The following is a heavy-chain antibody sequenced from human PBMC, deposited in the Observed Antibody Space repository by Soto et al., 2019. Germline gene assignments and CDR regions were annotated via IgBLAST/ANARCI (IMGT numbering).Heavy chain of an antibody. D-gene: IGHD6-19*01. CDR2: ISGSGDSA. Sequence: PGGSLRLSCTASEFTFSDYAMNWVRQAPGKGLEWVSLISGSGDSAYYADSVQGRFTTSRDNSKNTLDLQMNSLRPEDTAVYYCAKGQAVAGTGGAFDIWGQGTMVTVSS. CDR3: AKGQAVAGTGGAFDI. J-gene: IGHJ3*02. V-gene: IGHV3-23*01. CDR1: EFTFSDYA.